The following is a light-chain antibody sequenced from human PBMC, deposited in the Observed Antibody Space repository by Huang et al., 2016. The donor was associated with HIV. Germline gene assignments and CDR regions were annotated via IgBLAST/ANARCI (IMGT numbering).Light chain of an antibody. Sequence: ETVMTQSPVTLSVSPGDRASLSCRSSQIVSSHLAWYQQKPGQAPRLLIYAASTMATGVPARFSGSGAGTDFTLTISTLQSEDSAVYYCQQYNDFRSTFGPGTRVEIK. CDR1: QIVSSH. CDR3: QQYNDFRST. J-gene: IGKJ3*01. CDR2: AAS. V-gene: IGKV3-15*01.